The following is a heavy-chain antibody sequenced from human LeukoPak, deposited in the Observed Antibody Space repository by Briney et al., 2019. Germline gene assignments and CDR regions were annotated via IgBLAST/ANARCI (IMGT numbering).Heavy chain of an antibody. D-gene: IGHD5-18*01. Sequence: SETLSLTCTVSGGSISSYYWSWTRQPPGKGLEWIGYIYYSGSTNYNPSLKSRVTISVDTSKNQFSLKLSSVTAADTAVYYCARYREDTAMVDLDYYYGMDVWGQGTTVTVSS. CDR1: GGSISSYY. J-gene: IGHJ6*02. V-gene: IGHV4-59*01. CDR3: ARYREDTAMVDLDYYYGMDV. CDR2: IYYSGST.